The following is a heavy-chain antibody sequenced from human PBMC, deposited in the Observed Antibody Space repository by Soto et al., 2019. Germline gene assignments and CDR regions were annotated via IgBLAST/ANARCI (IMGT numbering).Heavy chain of an antibody. CDR1: GYTFTSYA. J-gene: IGHJ4*02. Sequence: ASVKVSCKASGYTFTSYAMHWVRQAPGQRLEWMGWINAGNGNTKYSQKFQGRVTITRDTSASTAYMELSSLRSEDTAVYYCARTQRIMITFGALGYWGQGTLVTVSS. CDR2: INAGNGNT. CDR3: ARTQRIMITFGALGY. D-gene: IGHD3-16*01. V-gene: IGHV1-3*01.